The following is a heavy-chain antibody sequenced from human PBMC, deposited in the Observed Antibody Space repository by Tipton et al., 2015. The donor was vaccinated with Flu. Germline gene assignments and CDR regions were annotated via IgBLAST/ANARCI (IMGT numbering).Heavy chain of an antibody. CDR2: IYYTGST. D-gene: IGHD4-11*01. J-gene: IGHJ4*02. Sequence: CSVSGGSISSDSYYWGWVRQPPGRGLEWIGSIYYTGSTYSNPSLKSRVTISKDTSKNQFSLKLNSVTTADTAVYYCARPHSYSNYALDYWGQGALVTVSS. CDR1: GGSISSDSYY. CDR3: ARPHSYSNYALDY. V-gene: IGHV4-39*01.